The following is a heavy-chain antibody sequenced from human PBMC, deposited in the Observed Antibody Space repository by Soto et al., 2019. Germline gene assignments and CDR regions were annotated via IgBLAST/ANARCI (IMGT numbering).Heavy chain of an antibody. CDR3: VRSSGYYPEYFQN. J-gene: IGHJ1*01. V-gene: IGHV1-69*12. CDR2: IIGMFGTT. Sequence: QVQLVQSGAEVRKPGSSVKVSCKASGGTFSSYAVSWVRQAPGQGLEWMGEIIGMFGTTNYAQEFQGRVTITADELTSTAYMELSSLRSEDTAVYYCVRSSGYYPEYFQNWGQGTLVTVSS. D-gene: IGHD3-22*01. CDR1: GGTFSSYA.